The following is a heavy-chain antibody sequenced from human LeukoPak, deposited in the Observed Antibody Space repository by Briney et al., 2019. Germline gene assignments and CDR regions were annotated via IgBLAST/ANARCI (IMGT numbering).Heavy chain of an antibody. CDR3: AGVVPAGPFDY. CDR2: ISYDGSNK. J-gene: IGHJ4*02. Sequence: GGSLRLSCAASGFTFSSYGMHWVRQAPGKGLEWVAVISYDGSNKYYADSVKGRFTISRDNSKNTLYLQMDSLRAEDTAVYYCAGVVPAGPFDYWGQGTLVTVSS. V-gene: IGHV3-30*03. D-gene: IGHD2-2*01. CDR1: GFTFSSYG.